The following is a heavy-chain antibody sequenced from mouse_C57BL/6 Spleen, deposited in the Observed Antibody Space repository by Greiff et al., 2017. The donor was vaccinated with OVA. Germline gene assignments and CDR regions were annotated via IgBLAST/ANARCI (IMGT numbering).Heavy chain of an antibody. CDR3: ARGGGPYSNWYFDV. Sequence: QVQLQQPGAELVKPGASVKLSCKASGYTFTSYWMHWVKQRPGQGLEWIGMIHPNSGSTNYNEKFKSKATLTVDKSSSTAYMQLSSLTSEDSAVYYCARGGGPYSNWYFDVWGTGTTVTVSS. J-gene: IGHJ1*03. D-gene: IGHD2-10*01. CDR2: IHPNSGST. V-gene: IGHV1-64*01. CDR1: GYTFTSYW.